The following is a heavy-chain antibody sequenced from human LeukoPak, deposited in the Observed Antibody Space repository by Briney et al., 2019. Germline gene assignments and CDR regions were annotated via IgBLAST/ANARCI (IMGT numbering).Heavy chain of an antibody. J-gene: IGHJ6*03. CDR1: GFTFSSYS. D-gene: IGHD2-2*01. V-gene: IGHV3-21*01. CDR2: ISSSSSYI. Sequence: GGSLRLSCAASGFTFSSYSMNWVRQAPGKGLEWVSSISSSSSYIYYADSVKGRFTISRDNAKNSLYLQMNSLRAEDTAVYYCARVPLLGYCSSTSCPYYYYYMDVWGKGTTVTVSS. CDR3: ARVPLLGYCSSTSCPYYYYYMDV.